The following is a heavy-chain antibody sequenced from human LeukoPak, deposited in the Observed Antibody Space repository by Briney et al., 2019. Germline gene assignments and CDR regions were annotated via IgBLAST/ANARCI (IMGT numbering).Heavy chain of an antibody. CDR2: INPNSGGT. CDR1: GYTFTGYY. D-gene: IGHD6-6*01. Sequence: ASVKVSCKASGYTFTGYYMHWVRQAPGQGLEWMGWINPNSGGTNYAQKFQGRVTMTRDTSISTAYMELSRLRSDDTAVYYCASKAGIEARPFGYWFDPWGQGTLVTVSS. J-gene: IGHJ5*02. V-gene: IGHV1-2*02. CDR3: ASKAGIEARPFGYWFDP.